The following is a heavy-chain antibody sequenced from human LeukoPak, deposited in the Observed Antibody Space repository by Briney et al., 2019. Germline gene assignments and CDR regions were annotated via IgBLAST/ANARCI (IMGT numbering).Heavy chain of an antibody. Sequence: ASVKVSCKVSGGTFSSYAISWVRQAPGQGLEWMGGIIPIFGTANYAQKFQGRVTITADESTSTAYMELSSLRSEDTAVYYCARGENVVVTAIREYNWFDPWGQGTLVTVSS. V-gene: IGHV1-69*13. CDR2: IIPIFGTA. CDR3: ARGENVVVTAIREYNWFDP. J-gene: IGHJ5*02. D-gene: IGHD2-21*02. CDR1: GGTFSSYA.